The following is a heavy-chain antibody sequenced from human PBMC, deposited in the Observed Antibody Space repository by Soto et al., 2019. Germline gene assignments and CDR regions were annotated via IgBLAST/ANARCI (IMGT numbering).Heavy chain of an antibody. J-gene: IGHJ4*02. V-gene: IGHV4-39*01. D-gene: IGHD2-15*01. CDR2: IYYSGST. CDR3: ARHTPAISISDH. Sequence: QLQLQESGPGLVKPSETLSLTCTVSGGSISSSSYYWGWIRQPQGKGLEWIGSIYYSGSTYYNPSLKSRVTISVDTSKNQFSRKLSSVTAADTAVYYCARHTPAISISDHWGQGTLVTVSS. CDR1: GGSISSSSYY.